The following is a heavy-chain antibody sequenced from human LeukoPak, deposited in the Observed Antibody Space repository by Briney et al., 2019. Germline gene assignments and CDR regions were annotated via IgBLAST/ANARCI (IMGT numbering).Heavy chain of an antibody. Sequence: GGSLRLSCAASGFTFSNYGMHWVRQAPGKGLEWVAFIKHDESRIHYPDSLKGRLTISRDTAKNTLYLQMNSLAVEDTAVYYCAKEPAFFHVSGASLNYWGQGTLVTVSP. V-gene: IGHV3-30*02. J-gene: IGHJ4*02. CDR1: GFTFSNYG. CDR3: AKEPAFFHVSGASLNY. CDR2: IKHDESRI. D-gene: IGHD3-10*01.